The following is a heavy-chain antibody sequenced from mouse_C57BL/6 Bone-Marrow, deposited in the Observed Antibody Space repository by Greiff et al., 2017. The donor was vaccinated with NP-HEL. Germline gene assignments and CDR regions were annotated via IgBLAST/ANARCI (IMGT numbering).Heavy chain of an antibody. CDR1: GYTFTSYW. D-gene: IGHD2-4*01. CDR3: ARERDYDYDGFAY. J-gene: IGHJ3*01. Sequence: QVQLQQPGAELVKPGASVKMSCKASGYTFTSYWITWVKQRPGQGLEWIGDIYPGSGSTNYNEKFKSKATLTVDTSSSTAYMQQNSLTSEDSAVYYCARERDYDYDGFAYWGQGTLVTVSA. V-gene: IGHV1-55*01. CDR2: IYPGSGST.